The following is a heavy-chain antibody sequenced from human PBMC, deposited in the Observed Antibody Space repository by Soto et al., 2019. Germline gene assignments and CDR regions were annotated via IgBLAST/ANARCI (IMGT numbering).Heavy chain of an antibody. CDR1: GFTFSTYW. J-gene: IGHJ4*02. D-gene: IGHD5-12*01. CDR2: INGDGTRT. Sequence: EVQLVESGGGLVQPGGSLRLSCVASGFTFSTYWMHWVRQAPGKGLVWVSRINGDGTRTTYADSVEGRFTISRDNAKNTLYLHMNSLRAEDTAVYFCVRVPTGGYAFSLDDYWGQGTLVTVSS. V-gene: IGHV3-74*01. CDR3: VRVPTGGYAFSLDDY.